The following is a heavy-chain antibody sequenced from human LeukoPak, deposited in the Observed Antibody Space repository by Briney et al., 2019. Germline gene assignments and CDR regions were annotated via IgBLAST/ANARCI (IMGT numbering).Heavy chain of an antibody. CDR1: GSIFTSYW. D-gene: IGHD2-2*01. CDR3: ARPGLPGRSDAFDI. V-gene: IGHV5-51*01. J-gene: IGHJ3*02. CDR2: IYPGDSDT. Sequence: GASLQISCQGSGSIFTSYWIGWVRQLPGKGLGWMGIIYPGDSDTRYSPSFQGQVTISADKSISTAYLQWSSLKASDTAMYYCARPGLPGRSDAFDIWGQGTMVTVSS.